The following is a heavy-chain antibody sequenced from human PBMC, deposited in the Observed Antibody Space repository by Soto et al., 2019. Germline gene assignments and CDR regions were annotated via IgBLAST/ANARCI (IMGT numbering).Heavy chain of an antibody. Sequence: QVQLQESGPGLVKPSQTLSLTCTVSGESVSSAGCYWSWIRQHPGEGMEWVGYIDYSGVTYYNPSLESRHTIALDTSKNQFTLKLNSVTAADRAMYYCARGKGGYGAWGQGILVTVSS. CDR2: IDYSGVT. CDR1: GESVSSAGCY. CDR3: ARGKGGYGA. D-gene: IGHD4-17*01. J-gene: IGHJ1*01. V-gene: IGHV4-31*03.